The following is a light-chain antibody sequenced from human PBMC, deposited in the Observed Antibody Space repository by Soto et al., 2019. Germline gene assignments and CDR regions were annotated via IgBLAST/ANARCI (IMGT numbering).Light chain of an antibody. CDR1: QSVSDNY. CDR3: QQYSREPLT. CDR2: DAS. Sequence: EIVLAQSPGTLSLSPGERATLSCRASQSVSDNYLAWYQQKPGQAPRLVISDASSRTTCVPDRFSASGSGTDFTLTISRLEPEDFAVYYCQQYSREPLTFGQGTKVDIK. J-gene: IGKJ1*01. V-gene: IGKV3-20*01.